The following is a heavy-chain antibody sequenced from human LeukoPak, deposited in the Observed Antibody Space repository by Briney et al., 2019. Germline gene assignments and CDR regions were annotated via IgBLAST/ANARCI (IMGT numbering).Heavy chain of an antibody. D-gene: IGHD1-26*01. CDR1: GFTLSSYA. J-gene: IGHJ4*02. CDR3: AKIVGAYC. V-gene: IGHV3-23*01. CDR2: ISGSGGST. Sequence: HPGGSLRLSCAASGFTLSSYAMSWVRQAPGKGREWVSAISGSGGSTYYTDSVKGRFTISRDNSKNTLYLQMNSLRAEDTAVYYCAKIVGAYCWGQGTLVTVPS.